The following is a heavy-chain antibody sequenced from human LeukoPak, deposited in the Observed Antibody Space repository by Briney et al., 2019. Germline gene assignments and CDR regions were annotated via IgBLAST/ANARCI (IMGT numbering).Heavy chain of an antibody. CDR2: IYYSGST. V-gene: IGHV4-59*08. CDR1: GGSISSYY. Sequence: PSETLSLTCTVSGGSISSYYWSWIRQPPGKGLEWIGYIYYSGSTNYNPSLKSRVTISVDTSKNQFSLKLSSVTAADTAVYYCARTRYNWNDGYWFDPWGQGTLVTVSP. J-gene: IGHJ5*02. CDR3: ARTRYNWNDGYWFDP. D-gene: IGHD1-20*01.